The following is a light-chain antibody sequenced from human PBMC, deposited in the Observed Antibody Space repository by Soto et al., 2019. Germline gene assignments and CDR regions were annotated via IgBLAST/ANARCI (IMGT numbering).Light chain of an antibody. Sequence: QSALRQPPSVSSAPGHKVTISCSGSSSNIGGNSVSWYQQLPGTAPKLLIYDDNKRPSGIPDRFPGSKSGTSATLGITGFQTGDEADYYCGSWDSSLSAYVFGTGTKVTVL. CDR2: DDN. J-gene: IGLJ1*01. CDR1: SSNIGGNS. CDR3: GSWDSSLSAYV. V-gene: IGLV1-51*01.